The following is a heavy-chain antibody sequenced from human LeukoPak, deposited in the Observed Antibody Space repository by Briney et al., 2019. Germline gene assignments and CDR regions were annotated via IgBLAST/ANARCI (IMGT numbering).Heavy chain of an antibody. CDR1: GYSITSSSW. V-gene: IGHV4-28*03. D-gene: IGHD2-21*02. CDR3: ARDGLYCGGDCYRNAFDI. J-gene: IGHJ3*02. Sequence: PSDTLSLTCAVSGYSITSSSWWGWIRQPPGKGLEWIGYIYHSGTTYYNPSLQSRVTMSVDTSRNQFSLKLSSVTAVDTAVYYCARDGLYCGGDCYRNAFDIWGQGTMVTVSS. CDR2: IYHSGTT.